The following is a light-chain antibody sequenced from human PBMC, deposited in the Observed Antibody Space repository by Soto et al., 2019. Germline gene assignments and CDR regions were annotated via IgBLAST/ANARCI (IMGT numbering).Light chain of an antibody. CDR1: QSISSW. V-gene: IGKV1-5*03. CDR2: KAS. J-gene: IGKJ1*01. CDR3: QQYNTYLWT. Sequence: HSPATLSASVGDGFTVTCRASQSISSWLAWYQQKPGKAPRLLIYKASTLESGVPSRFSGSGSGTEFTLTISSLQPDDFATYYCQQYNTYLWTFGQGTKVDIK.